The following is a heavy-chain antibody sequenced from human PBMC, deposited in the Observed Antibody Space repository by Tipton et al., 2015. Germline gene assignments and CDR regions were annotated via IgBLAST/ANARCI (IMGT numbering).Heavy chain of an antibody. CDR2: ISGRTNTI. CDR3: ARGRSSSGWYNSEQQTPTPLDF. CDR1: GFTFSDYY. J-gene: IGHJ4*02. V-gene: IGHV3-11*01. D-gene: IGHD6-19*01. Sequence: SLRLSCAASGFTFSDYYMSWIRQAPGKGLEWVSYISGRTNTIYYADSVKGRFTFSRDSAKNSLYLEMNSLRADDTAVYYCARGRSSSGWYNSEQQTPTPLDFWGQGTLVTVSS.